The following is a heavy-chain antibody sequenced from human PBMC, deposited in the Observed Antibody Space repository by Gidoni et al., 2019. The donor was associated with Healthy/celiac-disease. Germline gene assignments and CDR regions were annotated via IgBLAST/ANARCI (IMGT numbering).Heavy chain of an antibody. CDR1: GFTFIRYG. V-gene: IGHV3-33*01. J-gene: IGHJ4*02. CDR2: IWYDGSNK. Sequence: QFQLLESGGGVFQPGRSLRLSCAASGFTFIRYGMHWVRQAPGKGLEWVEVIWYDGSNKYYADSVKGRFTISRDNSKNTLYLQMNSLRAEDTAVYYCARDVWEAAAGTRSLDYWGQGTLVTVSS. D-gene: IGHD6-13*01. CDR3: ARDVWEAAAGTRSLDY.